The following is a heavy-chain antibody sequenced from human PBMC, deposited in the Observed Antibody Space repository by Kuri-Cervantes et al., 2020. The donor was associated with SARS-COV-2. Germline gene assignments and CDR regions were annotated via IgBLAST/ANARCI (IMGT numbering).Heavy chain of an antibody. V-gene: IGHV3-23*01. D-gene: IGHD1-14*01. Sequence: GESLKISCAASGFTFSSYAVSWVRQAPGKGLEWVSAISGSGGSTYYADSVKGRFTISRDNSKNTLYLQMNSLRAEDTAVYYCAKGYSPDYWGQGTLVTVSS. J-gene: IGHJ4*02. CDR3: AKGYSPDY. CDR2: ISGSGGST. CDR1: GFTFSSYA.